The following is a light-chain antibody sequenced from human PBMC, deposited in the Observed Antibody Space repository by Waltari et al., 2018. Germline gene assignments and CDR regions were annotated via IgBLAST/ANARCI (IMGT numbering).Light chain of an antibody. V-gene: IGKV3-20*01. Sequence: EIVLTQSPGSLSSSPGERVTLSFRASKSVSRALAWYQQKPGQAPRLLIFGASNRATGIPDRFSGSGSETDFSLTISRLEPEDFAVYYCQHYVRLPATFGRGTKVEIK. J-gene: IGKJ1*01. CDR3: QHYVRLPAT. CDR1: KSVSRA. CDR2: GAS.